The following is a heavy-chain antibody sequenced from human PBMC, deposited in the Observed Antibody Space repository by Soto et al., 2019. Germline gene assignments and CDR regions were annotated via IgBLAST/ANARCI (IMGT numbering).Heavy chain of an antibody. CDR2: IRAFNGDT. V-gene: IGHV1-18*04. Sequence: APVKVSRKASACTSSSYGISWVRQVPGQGLEWMGWIRAFNGDTKYAQNFQGRVAITRDPSSITAHMVPRSLRSDDAVVYFCATKEDHKGDQPYYYGMDVREQRTTVTVSA. CDR1: ACTSSSYG. J-gene: IGHJ6*01. CDR3: ATKEDHKGDQPYYYGMDV.